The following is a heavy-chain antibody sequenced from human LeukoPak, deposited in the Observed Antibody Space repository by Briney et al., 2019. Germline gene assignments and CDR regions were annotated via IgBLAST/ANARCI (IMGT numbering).Heavy chain of an antibody. CDR2: INHSGST. Sequence: SETLSLTCAVYGGSFSGYYWSWIRQPPGKGLEWIGEINHSGSTNYNPSLKSRVTISVDTSKNQFSLKLSSVTAADAAMYHCARGRMIVNHWGQGTLVTVSS. J-gene: IGHJ5*02. V-gene: IGHV4-34*01. D-gene: IGHD3-22*01. CDR1: GGSFSGYY. CDR3: ARGRMIVNH.